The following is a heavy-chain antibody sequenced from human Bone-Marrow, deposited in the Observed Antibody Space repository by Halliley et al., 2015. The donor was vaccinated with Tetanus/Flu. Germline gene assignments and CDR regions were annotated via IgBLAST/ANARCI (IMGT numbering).Heavy chain of an antibody. Sequence: GNGRSTFYADSGKGRRTISRDNSKNSLYMHMNSLRAEDTAIYYCAKDLLHCPNGFCFPSADFDSWGQGILVTVSS. V-gene: IGHV3-23*01. CDR3: AKDLLHCPNGFCFPSADFDS. D-gene: IGHD2-8*01. J-gene: IGHJ4*02. CDR2: GNGRST.